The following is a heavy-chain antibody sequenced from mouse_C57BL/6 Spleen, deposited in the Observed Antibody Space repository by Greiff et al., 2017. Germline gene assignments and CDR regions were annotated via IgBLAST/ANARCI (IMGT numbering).Heavy chain of an antibody. CDR3: ASRTVVANAMDY. CDR2: IDPNSGGT. D-gene: IGHD1-1*01. V-gene: IGHV1-72*01. Sequence: QVQLQQPGAELVKPGASVKLSCKASGYTFTSDWMHWVKQGPGRGLEWIGRIDPNSGGTKYNEKFKSKATLTVDKPSSTAYMQLSSQTSEDSAVYYYASRTVVANAMDYWGHGTSVTVAS. CDR1: GYTFTSDW. J-gene: IGHJ4*01.